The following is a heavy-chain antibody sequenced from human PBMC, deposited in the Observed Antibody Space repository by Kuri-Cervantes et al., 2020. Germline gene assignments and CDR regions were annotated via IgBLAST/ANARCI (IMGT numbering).Heavy chain of an antibody. J-gene: IGHJ6*02. CDR1: GFTFSSYG. D-gene: IGHD6-6*01. V-gene: IGHV3-30*02. Sequence: GESLKISCAASGFTFSSYGMHWVRQAPGKGLEWVAVIWYDGSNKYYADSVKGRFTISRDNSKNTLYLQMNGLRAEDTAVYYCAKAEMLGSSSSFFHYGMDVWGQGTTVTVSS. CDR2: IWYDGSNK. CDR3: AKAEMLGSSSSFFHYGMDV.